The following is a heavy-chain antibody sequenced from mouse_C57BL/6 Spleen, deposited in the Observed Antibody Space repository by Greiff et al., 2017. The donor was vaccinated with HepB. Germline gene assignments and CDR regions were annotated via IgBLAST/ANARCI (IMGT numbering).Heavy chain of an antibody. J-gene: IGHJ2*01. CDR3: TRGRLRRYFDD. CDR2: IYPGNSDT. V-gene: IGHV1-5*01. D-gene: IGHD2-4*01. CDR1: GYTFTSYW. Sequence: VQLQQSGTVLARPGASVKMSCKTSGYTFTSYWMHWVKQRPGQGLEWIGAIYPGNSDTSYNQKFKGKAKLTAVTSASTAYMELSSLTNEDSAVYYGTRGRLRRYFDDWGQGTTLTVSS.